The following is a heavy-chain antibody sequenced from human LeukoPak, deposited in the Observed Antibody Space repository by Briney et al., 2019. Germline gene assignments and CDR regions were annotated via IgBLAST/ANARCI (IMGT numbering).Heavy chain of an antibody. J-gene: IGHJ4*02. CDR1: GGSISSYY. V-gene: IGHV4-59*01. CDR2: IYYSGST. Sequence: PSETLSLTCTVSGGSISSYYWSWIRQPPGKGLEWIGYIYYSGSTNYNPSLKSRVTISVDTSKNQFSLKLSSATAADTAVYYCARGGLRGPLLDYWGQGTLVTVSS. CDR3: ARGGLRGPLLDY. D-gene: IGHD4-17*01.